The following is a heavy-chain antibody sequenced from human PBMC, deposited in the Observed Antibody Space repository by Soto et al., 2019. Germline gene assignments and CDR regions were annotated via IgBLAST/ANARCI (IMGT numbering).Heavy chain of an antibody. CDR3: ARDLVRGGNIYYFDY. V-gene: IGHV1-69*04. D-gene: IGHD3-10*01. J-gene: IGHJ4*02. Sequence: SVKVSCKASGGTFSSYTISWVRQAPGQGLEWMGRIIPILGIANYAQKFQGRVTITADKSTSTAYMELSSLRSEDTAVYYCARDLVRGGNIYYFDYWGQGTLVTVSS. CDR2: IIPILGIA. CDR1: GGTFSSYT.